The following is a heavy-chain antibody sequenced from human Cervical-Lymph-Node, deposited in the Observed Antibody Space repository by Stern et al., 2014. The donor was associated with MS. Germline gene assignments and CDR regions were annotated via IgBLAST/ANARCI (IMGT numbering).Heavy chain of an antibody. CDR2: IWYDGSNK. CDR1: GFTFSSYG. V-gene: IGHV3-33*01. CDR3: AREYDILTGYYFDY. J-gene: IGHJ4*02. Sequence: VQLVEPGGGVVQPGRSLRLSCAASGFTFSSYGMHWVRQAPGKGLEWVAVIWYDGSNKYYADSVKGRFTISRDNSKNTLYLQMNSLRAEDTAVYYCAREYDILTGYYFDYWGQGTLVTVSS. D-gene: IGHD3-9*01.